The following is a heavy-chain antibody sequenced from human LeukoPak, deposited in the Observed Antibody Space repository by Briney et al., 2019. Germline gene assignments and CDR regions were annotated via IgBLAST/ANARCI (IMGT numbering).Heavy chain of an antibody. V-gene: IGHV1-46*01. J-gene: IGHJ5*02. D-gene: IGHD6-19*01. CDR2: INPSGGST. CDR3: ARRAVAGTTDP. CDR1: GYTFTSYY. Sequence: ASVKVSCKASGYTFTSYYMHWVRQAPGQGLEWRGIINPSGGSTSYAQKFQGRVTMTRDTSTSTVYMELSSLRSEDTAVYYCARRAVAGTTDPWGQGTLVTVSS.